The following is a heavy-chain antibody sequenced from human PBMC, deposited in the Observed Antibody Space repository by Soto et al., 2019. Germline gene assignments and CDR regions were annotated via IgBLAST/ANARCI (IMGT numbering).Heavy chain of an antibody. J-gene: IGHJ5*02. D-gene: IGHD6-19*01. CDR3: AKGRIAVAAPYNWFDP. Sequence: EVKLLESGGGLVQPGGSLRLSCAASGFTFSSYAMSWVRQAPGKGLEWVSTITGGGVNTHYADSVKGRFTISRDNSKNTLSLQMNRLRVEDTAVYHCAKGRIAVAAPYNWFDPWGQGTLVTVSS. CDR1: GFTFSSYA. V-gene: IGHV3-23*01. CDR2: ITGGGVNT.